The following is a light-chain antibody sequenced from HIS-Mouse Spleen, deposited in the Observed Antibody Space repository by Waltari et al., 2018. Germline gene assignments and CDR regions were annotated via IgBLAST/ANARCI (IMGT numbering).Light chain of an antibody. CDR3: SSYTSSSTCV. Sequence: QSALTQPPSVPGSSGQSGTISSTGTSSDAGSYNRVSWYHQPPGTAPKLMIYEVSHRPSGVPDRFSGSKSGNTASLTISGLQAEDEADYYCSSYTSSSTCVFGGGTKLTVL. J-gene: IGLJ2*01. V-gene: IGLV2-18*02. CDR2: EVS. CDR1: SSDAGSYNR.